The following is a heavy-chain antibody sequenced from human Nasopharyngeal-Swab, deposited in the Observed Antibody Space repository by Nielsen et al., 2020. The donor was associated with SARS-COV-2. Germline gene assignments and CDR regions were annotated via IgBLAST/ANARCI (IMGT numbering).Heavy chain of an antibody. D-gene: IGHD3-10*01. V-gene: IGHV4-61*02. J-gene: IGHJ6*03. CDR1: GGSISSGSYY. Sequence: SETLSLTCTVSGGSISSGSYYWSWIRQPAGKGLEWIGRIYSSGSTNYNPSLKSRVTISVDTSKNQFSLKLNSVTAADTAVYYCARDRGFDGYYYMDVWGKGTTVTVSS. CDR2: IYSSGST. CDR3: ARDRGFDGYYYMDV.